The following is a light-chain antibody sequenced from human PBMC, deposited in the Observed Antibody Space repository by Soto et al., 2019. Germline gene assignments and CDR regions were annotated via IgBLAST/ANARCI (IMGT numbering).Light chain of an antibody. V-gene: IGKV3-11*01. CDR3: QQRYNWPLT. J-gene: IGKJ4*01. CDR1: QNIDTF. CDR2: DAS. Sequence: DIVLTQSPGTLSLSPGERASLSCRASQNIDTFLAWYQQKPGQAPRLLIYDASHRATGIPARFSGSGSGTDFTLTITSLEPEDVAVYYCQQRYNWPLTFGAGARVEI.